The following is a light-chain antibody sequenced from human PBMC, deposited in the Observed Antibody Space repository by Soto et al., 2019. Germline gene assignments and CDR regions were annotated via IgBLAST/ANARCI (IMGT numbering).Light chain of an antibody. CDR3: QQFKSGTWT. J-gene: IGKJ1*01. CDR1: QDIERR. V-gene: IGKV1-5*01. Sequence: DIQMTQSPSSLFASVGDRVTITCRASQDIERRLAWYQQKPGKAPKLLLYGVSSLESGVPSRFSGSGSGTEFILTINGLQPDDFATYFCQQFKSGTWTFGQGTKVDIK. CDR2: GVS.